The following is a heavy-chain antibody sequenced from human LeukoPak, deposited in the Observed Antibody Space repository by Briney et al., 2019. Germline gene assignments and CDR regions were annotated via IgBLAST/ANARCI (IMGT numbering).Heavy chain of an antibody. J-gene: IGHJ4*02. Sequence: TGGSLRLSCTASGFTFSSYVMSWVRQAPGKGLEWVSGIGGSGGGTFYTDSVKGRFTVSRDNSKNTLYLQMNSLRAEDTALYYCAKHAGSGWYSDLDYWGQGTLVAVSS. CDR1: GFTFSSYV. D-gene: IGHD6-19*01. CDR3: AKHAGSGWYSDLDY. V-gene: IGHV3-23*01. CDR2: IGGSGGGT.